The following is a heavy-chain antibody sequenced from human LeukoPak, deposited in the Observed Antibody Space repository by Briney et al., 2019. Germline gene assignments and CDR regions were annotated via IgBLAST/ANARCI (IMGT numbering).Heavy chain of an antibody. CDR1: GFTFSSYW. CDR3: ARVSYYYDSSGYFPGFDY. CDR2: IKQDGSEK. V-gene: IGHV3-7*01. Sequence: GGSLRLSCAASGFTFSSYWMSWVRQAPGKGLEWVANIKQDGSEKYYVDSVKGRFTISRDNAKNSLYLQMNSLRAEDTAVYYCARVSYYYDSSGYFPGFDYWGQGTLVTVSS. J-gene: IGHJ4*02. D-gene: IGHD3-22*01.